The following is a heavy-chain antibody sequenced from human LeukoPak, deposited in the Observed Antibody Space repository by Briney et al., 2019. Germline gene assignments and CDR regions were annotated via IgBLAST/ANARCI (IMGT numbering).Heavy chain of an antibody. Sequence: SETLSLTCTVSGGSISSSSYYWSWIRQPPGKGLEWIGEINHSGSTNYNPSLKSRVTISVDTSKNQFSLKLSSVTAADTAVYYCARRQSGYDGRRRGYFDYWGQGTLVTVSS. CDR3: ARRQSGYDGRRRGYFDY. D-gene: IGHD5-12*01. J-gene: IGHJ4*02. CDR1: GGSISSSSYY. V-gene: IGHV4-39*07. CDR2: INHSGST.